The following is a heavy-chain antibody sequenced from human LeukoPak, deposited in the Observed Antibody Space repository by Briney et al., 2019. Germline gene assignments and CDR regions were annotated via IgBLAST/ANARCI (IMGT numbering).Heavy chain of an antibody. CDR2: ISDTGRRT. CDR1: GSTFSDYA. V-gene: IGHV3-23*01. Sequence: PGGSLSLSCAASGSTFSDYAMTWVRQAAGKGLEWVSSISDTGRRTYYTDSVKGRFTISRDDSKKAVYLEMSTLRVEDTAIYFCGRHDSFIPFWGQGTLVTVSS. D-gene: IGHD3-16*02. CDR3: GRHDSFIPF. J-gene: IGHJ4*02.